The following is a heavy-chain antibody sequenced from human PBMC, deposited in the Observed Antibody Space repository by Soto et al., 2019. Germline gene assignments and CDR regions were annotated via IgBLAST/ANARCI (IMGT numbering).Heavy chain of an antibody. V-gene: IGHV3-48*01. J-gene: IGHJ5*02. CDR2: ISSSSSTI. D-gene: IGHD5-12*01. CDR3: AAEATILNWFDP. Sequence: GGSLRLSCAAPGFTFSSYSMNWVRQAPGKGLEWVSYISSSSSTIYYADSVKGRFTISRDNAKNSLYLQMNSLRAEDTAVYYCAAEATILNWFDPWGQGTLVTVSS. CDR1: GFTFSSYS.